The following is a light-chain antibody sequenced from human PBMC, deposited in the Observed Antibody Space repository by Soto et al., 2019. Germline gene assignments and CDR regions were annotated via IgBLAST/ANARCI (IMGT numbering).Light chain of an antibody. CDR2: GVS. CDR3: QQGHDWPLT. CDR1: QSISGE. J-gene: IGKJ2*01. V-gene: IGKV3-15*01. Sequence: EIVMTQSPATLSVSPGDRATLSCRASQSISGELAWYQQRPGQPPRLLIYGVSTRATGVPDRFSGSGSGSDFTLTISGLQSEDFAVYYCQQGHDWPLTFGRGTRLDI.